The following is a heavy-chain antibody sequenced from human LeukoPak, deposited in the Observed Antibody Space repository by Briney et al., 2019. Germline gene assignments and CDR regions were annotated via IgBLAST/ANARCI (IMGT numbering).Heavy chain of an antibody. V-gene: IGHV3-20*04. CDR1: GFTFDDHV. D-gene: IGHD1-26*01. Sequence: PAGGSLRLSCAASGFTFDDHVMSWVRQVPGKGLEWVSGINRNGGSTSYADSVKGRFTISRDNARNSMYLQMNSLRAEDTALYYCGRDRSYFSLGSWGPGTLVTVSS. CDR3: GRDRSYFSLGS. CDR2: INRNGGST. J-gene: IGHJ5*02.